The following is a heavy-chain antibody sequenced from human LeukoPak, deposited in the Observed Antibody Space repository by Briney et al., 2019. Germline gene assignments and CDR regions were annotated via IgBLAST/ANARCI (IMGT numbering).Heavy chain of an antibody. J-gene: IGHJ6*03. Sequence: GGSLRLSCTASGFTFGDYAMSWVRQAPGKGLEWVGFIRSKAYGGTTEYAASVKGRFTISRDDSKSIAYLQMNSLKTEDTAVYYCTTDSSGFVYYYYYYMDVWGKGTTVTVSS. CDR3: TTDSSGFVYYYYYYMDV. D-gene: IGHD3-22*01. V-gene: IGHV3-49*04. CDR1: GFTFGDYA. CDR2: IRSKAYGGTT.